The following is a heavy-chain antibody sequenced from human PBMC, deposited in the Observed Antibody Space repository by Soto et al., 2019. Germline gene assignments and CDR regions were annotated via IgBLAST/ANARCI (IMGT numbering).Heavy chain of an antibody. CDR1: GGSFSGYY. J-gene: IGHJ6*02. D-gene: IGHD6-6*01. CDR2: INDSGIT. V-gene: IGHV4-34*01. CDR3: ARGRSSVPDRRGIGYYGLDV. Sequence: QVQLQQWGAEVLKPSETLSLTCVVNGGSFSGYYWSWIRQPPGKGLEWIGEINDSGITDSNPSLESRDTISVDMSKNQFSLKLNSVTAADTAVYHCARGRSSVPDRRGIGYYGLDVWGQGTTVTVSS.